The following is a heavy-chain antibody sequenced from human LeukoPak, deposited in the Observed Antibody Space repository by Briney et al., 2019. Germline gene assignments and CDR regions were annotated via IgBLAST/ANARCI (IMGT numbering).Heavy chain of an antibody. CDR3: ARASYCSGGSCHSYYYYYYYMDV. D-gene: IGHD2-15*01. V-gene: IGHV7-4-1*02. CDR1: GYTFTSYA. Sequence: GASVKVSCKASGYTFTSYAMNWVRQAPGQGLEWMGWINTNTGNPTYAQGFTGRFVFSLDTSVSTAYLQISSLKAEDTAVYYCARASYCSGGSCHSYYYYYYYMDVWGKGTTVTVSS. J-gene: IGHJ6*03. CDR2: INTNTGNP.